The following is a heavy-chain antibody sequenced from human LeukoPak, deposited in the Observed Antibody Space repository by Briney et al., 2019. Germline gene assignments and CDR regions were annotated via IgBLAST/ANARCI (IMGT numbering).Heavy chain of an antibody. CDR2: IRYDGSNK. CDR3: VVLNYNSGSYRNY. Sequence: GGSLRLSCAASGFTFSSYGMHWVRQAPGKGLEWVAFIRYDGSNKYYADSVKGRFTISRDNSKNTLYLQMNSLRAEDTAVYYCVVLNYNSGSYRNYWGQGTLVTVSS. J-gene: IGHJ4*02. CDR1: GFTFSSYG. V-gene: IGHV3-30*02. D-gene: IGHD3-10*01.